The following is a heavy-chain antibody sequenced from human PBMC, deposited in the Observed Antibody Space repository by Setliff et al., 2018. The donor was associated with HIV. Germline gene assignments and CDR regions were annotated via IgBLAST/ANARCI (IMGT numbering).Heavy chain of an antibody. V-gene: IGHV4-61*02. CDR1: GGSISSGSYY. Sequence: SETLSLTCPVSGGSISSGSYYWNWIRHPAGKGLEWIGRISTSGSTNYTPSLKSRVTISVDTSKNQFSLKLSSVTAADTAVDYCAREDYYYYGMDVWGQGTTVTVSS. CDR3: AREDYYYYGMDV. J-gene: IGHJ6*02. CDR2: ISTSGST.